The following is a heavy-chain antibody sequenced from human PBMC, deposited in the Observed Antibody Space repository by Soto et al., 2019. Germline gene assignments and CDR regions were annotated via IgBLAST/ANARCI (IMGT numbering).Heavy chain of an antibody. D-gene: IGHD4-4*01. CDR1: GGTFSSYT. J-gene: IGHJ5*02. V-gene: IGHV1-69*04. CDR2: IIPILGIA. Sequence: GASVKVSCKASGGTFSSYTISWVRQAPGQGLEWMGRIIPILGIANYAQKFQGRVTITADKSTSTAYMELSSLRSEDTAVYYCARDRAMTTRGFSWFDPWGQGTLVTVSS. CDR3: ARDRAMTTRGFSWFDP.